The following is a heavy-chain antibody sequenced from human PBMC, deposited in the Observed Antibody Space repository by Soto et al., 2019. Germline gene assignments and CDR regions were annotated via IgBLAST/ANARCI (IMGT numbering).Heavy chain of an antibody. J-gene: IGHJ4*02. V-gene: IGHV3-11*01. CDR2: ISSSGSTI. D-gene: IGHD6-6*01. CDR1: GFTFSDYY. CDR3: AREYSSYPIDY. Sequence: GGSLRLSCAASGFTFSDYYMSWIRQAPGKGLEWVSYISSSGSTIYYADSVKGRFTISRDNAKNSLYLKMNSLRAEDTAVYYCAREYSSYPIDYWGQGTLVTVSS.